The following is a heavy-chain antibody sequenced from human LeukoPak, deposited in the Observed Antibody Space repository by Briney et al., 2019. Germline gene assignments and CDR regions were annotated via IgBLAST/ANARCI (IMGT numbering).Heavy chain of an antibody. CDR2: ISGSGSST. Sequence: GGSLRLSCAASGFSFTSYGMTWVRQAPGKGLEWVSGISGSGSSTYYADSVKGRFTISRDNSKNTLYLQMNSLRAEDTAVYYCARDLRIAAAGTLGDYWGQGTLVTVSS. D-gene: IGHD6-13*01. CDR1: GFSFTSYG. V-gene: IGHV3-23*01. CDR3: ARDLRIAAAGTLGDY. J-gene: IGHJ4*02.